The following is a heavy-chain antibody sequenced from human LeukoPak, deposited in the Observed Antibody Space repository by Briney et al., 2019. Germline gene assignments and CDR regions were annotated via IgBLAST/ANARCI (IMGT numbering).Heavy chain of an antibody. V-gene: IGHV1-18*01. Sequence: ASVKVSCKASGYTFTSYGISWVRQAPGQGLEWMGWISGYNGHTKYAQKFQGRVTMTTDTSTSTAYMELRSLTSDDTAVYYCARVPGIVGGIVDNWGQGTLVTVSS. D-gene: IGHD1-26*01. CDR2: ISGYNGHT. CDR1: GYTFTSYG. J-gene: IGHJ4*02. CDR3: ARVPGIVGGIVDN.